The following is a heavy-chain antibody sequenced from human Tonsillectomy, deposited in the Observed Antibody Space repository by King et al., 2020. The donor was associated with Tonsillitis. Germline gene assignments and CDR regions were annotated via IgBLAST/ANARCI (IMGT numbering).Heavy chain of an antibody. Sequence: VQLVESGGGLVQPGRSLRLSCTASGFTFGDYAMSWFRQAPGKGLEWVGFIRSKAYGGTTEYAASVKGRFTISRDDSKSIAYLQMNSLKTEDTAVYYCTRDEMGSGGSTFDYGGQGTLVTVSA. V-gene: IGHV3-49*03. D-gene: IGHD6-19*01. CDR3: TRDEMGSGGSTFDY. J-gene: IGHJ4*02. CDR2: IRSKAYGGTT. CDR1: GFTFGDYA.